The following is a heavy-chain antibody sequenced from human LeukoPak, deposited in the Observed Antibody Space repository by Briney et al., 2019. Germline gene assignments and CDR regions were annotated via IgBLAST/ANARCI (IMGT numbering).Heavy chain of an antibody. CDR3: ARDEEQLERRSNYYYYGLDV. J-gene: IGHJ6*02. V-gene: IGHV3-11*01. CDR2: ISSSGSTI. D-gene: IGHD1-1*01. Sequence: GGSLTLSCAASGFTFSNYYRSWIRQAPGKGLEWVSYISSSGSTIYYADSVKGRFTISRDNAKNSLYLQMNSLRAEDTAVYYCARDEEQLERRSNYYYYGLDVWGQGTTVTVSS. CDR1: GFTFSNYY.